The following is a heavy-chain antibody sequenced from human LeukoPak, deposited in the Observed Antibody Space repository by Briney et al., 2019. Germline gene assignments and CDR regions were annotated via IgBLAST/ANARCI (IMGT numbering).Heavy chain of an antibody. CDR1: GFTLSGHS. V-gene: IGHV3-21*04. Sequence: KPGGSLRLSCAATGFTLSGHSMNWVRQAPGKGLDWVSSISPTSAYIYYQDSVKGRFTISRDNAKNSLYLQMNSLRSEDTAAYYCAKGNNWNYVGWFDPWGQGTLVTVSS. J-gene: IGHJ5*02. CDR3: AKGNNWNYVGWFDP. D-gene: IGHD1-7*01. CDR2: ISPTSAYI.